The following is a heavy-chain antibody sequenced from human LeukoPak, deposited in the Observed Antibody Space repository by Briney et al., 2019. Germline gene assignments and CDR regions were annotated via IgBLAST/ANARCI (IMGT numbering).Heavy chain of an antibody. V-gene: IGHV3-48*03. Sequence: GGSLRLSCAASGFTFSSYEMNWVRQAPGKGLEWVSYISSSGSTIYYADSVKGRFTISRDNAKNSLYLQMNSLRAEDTAVYYCARVVATTVGGFDYWGQGTLVTVSS. J-gene: IGHJ4*02. CDR1: GFTFSSYE. D-gene: IGHD5-12*01. CDR2: ISSSGSTI. CDR3: ARVVATTVGGFDY.